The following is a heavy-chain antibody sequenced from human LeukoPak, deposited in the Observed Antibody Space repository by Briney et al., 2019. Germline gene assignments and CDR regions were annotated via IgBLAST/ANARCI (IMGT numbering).Heavy chain of an antibody. CDR2: INHSGST. CDR1: GGSFSGYY. V-gene: IGHV4-34*01. D-gene: IGHD3-16*02. Sequence: SETLSLTCAVYGGSFSGYYWSWIRQPPGKGLEWIGEINHSGSTNYNPSLKSRVTISVDTSKNQFSLKLSSVTAADTAVYYCARYVWGSYPSFEDYWGQGTLVTVSS. J-gene: IGHJ4*02. CDR3: ARYVWGSYPSFEDY.